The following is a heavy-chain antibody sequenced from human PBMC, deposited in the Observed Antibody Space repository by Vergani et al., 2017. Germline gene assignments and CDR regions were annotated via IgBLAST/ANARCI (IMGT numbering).Heavy chain of an antibody. CDR1: GFTFSSYA. Sequence: QVQLVESGGGVVQPGRSLRLSCAASGFTFSSYAMHWVRQAPGKGLEWVAVISYDGSNKYYADSVKGRFTISRDNSKNTLYLQMNSLRAEDTAVYYCARRKGYYDSSGHSLRYYFDYWGQGTLVTVSS. J-gene: IGHJ4*02. D-gene: IGHD3-22*01. CDR3: ARRKGYYDSSGHSLRYYFDY. CDR2: ISYDGSNK. V-gene: IGHV3-30-3*01.